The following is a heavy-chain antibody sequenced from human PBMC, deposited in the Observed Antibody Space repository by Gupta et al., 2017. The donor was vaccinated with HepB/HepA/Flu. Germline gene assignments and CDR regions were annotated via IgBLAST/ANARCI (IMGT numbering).Heavy chain of an antibody. CDR3: ARAAVVARFYYFDY. Sequence: QVQLQQWGAGLLKPSETLSLTCAVYGGSFSGYYWSWIRQPPGKGLEWIGEINHSGSTNYNPALKSRVTISVDTSKNQFSLKLSSVTAADTAVYYCARAAVVARFYYFDYWGHGPLVTVSS. CDR1: GGSFSGYY. CDR2: INHSGST. V-gene: IGHV4-34*01. D-gene: IGHD2-15*01. J-gene: IGHJ4*01.